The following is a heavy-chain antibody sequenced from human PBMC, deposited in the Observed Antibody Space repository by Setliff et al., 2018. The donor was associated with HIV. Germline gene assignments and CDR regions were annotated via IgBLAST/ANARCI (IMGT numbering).Heavy chain of an antibody. V-gene: IGHV4-4*09. CDR3: TREFFY. CDR1: DDPINSFY. J-gene: IGHJ4*02. D-gene: IGHD3-10*01. CDR2: IYTSGST. Sequence: ETLSLTCTVSDDPINSFYWSWIRQPPGKGLEWIGYIYTSGSTNYNPSLEGRVTISLDTSKNQLSLKLSSVTAADTAVYYCTREFFYWGQGILVTVSS.